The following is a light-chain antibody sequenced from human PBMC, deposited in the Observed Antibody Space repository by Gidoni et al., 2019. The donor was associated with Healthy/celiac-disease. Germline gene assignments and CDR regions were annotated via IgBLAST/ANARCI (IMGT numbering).Light chain of an antibody. V-gene: IGKV1-8*01. Sequence: AIRMTQSPSSFSASTGDRVTITCRASQGISSYLAWYQQKPGKAPKLLICAASTLQSGVPSRFSGSGSGTDFTLTISCLQSEDFATYYCQQYYSYPLTFGGXTKVEIK. CDR3: QQYYSYPLT. CDR2: AAS. J-gene: IGKJ4*01. CDR1: QGISSY.